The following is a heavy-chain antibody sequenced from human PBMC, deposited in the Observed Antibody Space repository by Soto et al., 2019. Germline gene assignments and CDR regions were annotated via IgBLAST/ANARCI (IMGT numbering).Heavy chain of an antibody. V-gene: IGHV3-74*01. D-gene: IGHD3-10*01. Sequence: EVQLVESGGGLVQPGGSLRLSCRDSGFTFSGDWMHWVRQAPGKGLDWVSRIDPYDTGISYADSVKGRVTIFRDNAKSSLYLQMNSLRPEDTAVYYCTRETFGAGDYWGQGTLVTVSS. CDR2: IDPYDTGI. CDR1: GFTFSGDW. CDR3: TRETFGAGDY. J-gene: IGHJ4*02.